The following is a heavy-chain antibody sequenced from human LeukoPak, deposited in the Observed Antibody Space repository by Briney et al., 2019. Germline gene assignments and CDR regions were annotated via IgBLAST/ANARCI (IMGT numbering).Heavy chain of an antibody. CDR3: GKDVGGYVNLLPMDV. CDR2: LSGSGGST. D-gene: IGHD5-12*01. Sequence: GGSLRLSRAASGFTFSSYSMSWVRHPPRKGRELVSALSGSGGSTSYADSAKERFTTSTDNPKNTLYLQMNSLRAEGTAVYYCGKDVGGYVNLLPMDVWGQGTTVTVSS. CDR1: GFTFSSYS. V-gene: IGHV3-23*01. J-gene: IGHJ6*01.